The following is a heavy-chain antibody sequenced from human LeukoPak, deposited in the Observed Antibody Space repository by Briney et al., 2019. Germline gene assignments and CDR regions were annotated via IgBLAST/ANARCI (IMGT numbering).Heavy chain of an antibody. J-gene: IGHJ4*02. CDR2: ISFDGSYK. CDR1: GFTFQTFG. Sequence: GGSLRLSCAVSGFTFQTFGMHWVRQTPGKGLEWVALISFDGSYKYYTDSVKGRFTISRDNSKNTLYLQMNSLRAEDTAVYYCAKDFGDSSSFDYWGQGTLVTVSS. D-gene: IGHD6-13*01. CDR3: AKDFGDSSSFDY. V-gene: IGHV3-30*18.